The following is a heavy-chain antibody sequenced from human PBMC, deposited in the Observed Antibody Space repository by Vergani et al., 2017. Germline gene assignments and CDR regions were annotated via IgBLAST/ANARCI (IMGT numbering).Heavy chain of an antibody. CDR2: IWYDGSNK. CDR1: GFTFSSYG. V-gene: IGHV3-33*01. Sequence: QVQLVESGGGVVQPGRSLRLSCAASGFTFSSYGMHWVRQAPGKGLEWVAVIWYDGSNKYYADSVKGRFTISRDNSKNSLYLQMNSLRAEDTAVYYCARRRRDGYTRWDWFDPWGQGTLVTVSS. J-gene: IGHJ5*02. CDR3: ARRRRDGYTRWDWFDP. D-gene: IGHD5-24*01.